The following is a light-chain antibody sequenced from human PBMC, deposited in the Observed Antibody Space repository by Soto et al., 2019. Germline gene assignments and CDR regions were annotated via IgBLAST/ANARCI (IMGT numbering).Light chain of an antibody. CDR2: EDI. J-gene: IGLJ1*01. V-gene: IGLV2-23*01. Sequence: QSALTQPASLSGSPGQAITISCTVTSIDVGNYNLVSWYQQHPGKSPKLIIYEDIERPSGVYDRFSGSKSGNTASLTISGLQAEDEADYYCCSYARSNFVFGTGTKLTVL. CDR1: SIDVGNYNL. CDR3: CSYARSNFV.